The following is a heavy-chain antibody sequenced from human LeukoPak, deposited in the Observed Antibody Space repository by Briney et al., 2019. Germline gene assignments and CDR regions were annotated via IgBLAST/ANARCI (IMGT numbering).Heavy chain of an antibody. V-gene: IGHV1-69*05. CDR1: GGIFSSYA. CDR3: ARDRGYSSSRRDDYYYYMDV. CDR2: IIPVFGTA. D-gene: IGHD6-13*01. Sequence: ASVKVSCMASGGIFSSYAISWVRQAPGQGLECMRGIIPVFGTANYAQKLQGRDTITTDESTSTAYMELSSIRSEDTAVYYCARDRGYSSSRRDDYYYYMDVWGKGTTVTVSS. J-gene: IGHJ6*03.